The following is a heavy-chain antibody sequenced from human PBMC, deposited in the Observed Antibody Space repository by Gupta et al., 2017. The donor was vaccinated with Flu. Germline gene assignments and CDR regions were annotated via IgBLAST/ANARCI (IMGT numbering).Heavy chain of an antibody. V-gene: IGHV3-21*01. CDR1: GFTFSSYS. CDR2: ISSSSSYI. D-gene: IGHD3-3*01. J-gene: IGHJ5*02. CDR3: ASSIITIFGVSNWFDP. Sequence: EVQLVESGGGLVKPGGSLRLSCAASGFTFSSYSMNWVRQAPGKGLEWVSSISSSSSYIYYADSVKGRFTISRDNAKNSLYLQMNSLRAEDTAVYYCASSIITIFGVSNWFDPWGQGTLVTVSS.